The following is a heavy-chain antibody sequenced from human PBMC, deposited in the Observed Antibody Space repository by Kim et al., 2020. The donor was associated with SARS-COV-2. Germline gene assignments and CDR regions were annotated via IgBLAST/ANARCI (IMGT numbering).Heavy chain of an antibody. J-gene: IGHJ3*02. D-gene: IGHD1-26*01. Sequence: GGSLRLSCAASGLTFSDYYMSWIRQAPGKGLEWVSYISSSGSTIYYADSVKGRFTISRDNAKNSLYLQMNSLRAEDTAVYYCARDPSIVGATLTPLYDAFDIWGQGTMVTVSS. CDR3: ARDPSIVGATLTPLYDAFDI. CDR1: GLTFSDYY. V-gene: IGHV3-11*04. CDR2: ISSSGSTI.